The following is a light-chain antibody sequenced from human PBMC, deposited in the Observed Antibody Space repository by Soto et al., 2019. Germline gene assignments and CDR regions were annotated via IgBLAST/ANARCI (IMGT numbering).Light chain of an antibody. V-gene: IGLV2-14*03. Sequence: QTVLTQPASVSGSPGQSITISCTGTSSDVGGYNYVSWYQQHPGKAPKLMIYDVIYRPSGVSNRFSGSKSGNTASLTISGLQAEDEAVYYCSSYTTSGTWVFGGGTQLTVL. J-gene: IGLJ3*02. CDR3: SSYTTSGTWV. CDR2: DVI. CDR1: SSDVGGYNY.